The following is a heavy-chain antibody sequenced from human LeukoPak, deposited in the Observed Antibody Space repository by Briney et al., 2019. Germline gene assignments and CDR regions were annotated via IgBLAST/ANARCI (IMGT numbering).Heavy chain of an antibody. CDR3: ARGGITGTTNNWFDP. CDR1: GGSFSGYY. J-gene: IGHJ5*02. CDR2: INHSGST. Sequence: SETLSLTCAVYGGSFSGYYWSGIRQPPGKGLEWIGEINHSGSTNYNPSLKSRVTISVDTSKNQFSLKLSSVTAADTAVYYCARGGITGTTNNWFDPWGQGTLVTVSS. V-gene: IGHV4-34*01. D-gene: IGHD1-7*01.